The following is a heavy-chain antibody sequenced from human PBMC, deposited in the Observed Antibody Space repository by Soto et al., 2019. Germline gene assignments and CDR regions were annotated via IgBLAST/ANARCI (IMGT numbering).Heavy chain of an antibody. CDR2: INRDSSVI. D-gene: IGHD2-15*01. V-gene: IGHV3-48*01. Sequence: EVQLVESGGGKVQPGGSLRLSCAGSGFSFSDFSMNWVRQAPGKGLEWISYINRDSSVIMYADSLRGRVTTSRDNVKNTLFLQINRLRVEATAVYYCARDCAGTCWFAYWGPGIPVTVSS. J-gene: IGHJ4*02. CDR3: ARDCAGTCWFAY. CDR1: GFSFSDFS.